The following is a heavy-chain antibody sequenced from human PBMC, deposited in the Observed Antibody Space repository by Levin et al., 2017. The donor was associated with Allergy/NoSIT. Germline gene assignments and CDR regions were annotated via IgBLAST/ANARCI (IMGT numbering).Heavy chain of an antibody. Sequence: GESLKISCAASGFTFSSYWMSWVRQAPGKGLEGVANIKQDGSEKYYVDSVKGRFTISRDNAKNSLYLQMNSLRAEDTAVYYCARESKYYDILTGYYNDAFDIWGQGTMVTVSS. D-gene: IGHD3-9*01. CDR3: ARESKYYDILTGYYNDAFDI. V-gene: IGHV3-7*04. CDR1: GFTFSSYW. J-gene: IGHJ3*02. CDR2: IKQDGSEK.